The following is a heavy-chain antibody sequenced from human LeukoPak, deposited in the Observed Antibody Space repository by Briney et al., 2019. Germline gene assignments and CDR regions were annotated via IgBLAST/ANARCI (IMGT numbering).Heavy chain of an antibody. CDR1: GFTFSSYA. D-gene: IGHD3-22*01. CDR2: ISGSGGST. V-gene: IGHV3-23*01. J-gene: IGHJ3*02. Sequence: GGSLRLSCAASGFTFSSYAMSWVRQAPGKGLEWVSAISGSGGSTYYADSVKGRFTISRDNSKNTLYLQMNSLRAEDTAVYYCAKRKYYYDSSGYYYDAFDIWGQGTMVTVSS. CDR3: AKRKYYYDSSGYYYDAFDI.